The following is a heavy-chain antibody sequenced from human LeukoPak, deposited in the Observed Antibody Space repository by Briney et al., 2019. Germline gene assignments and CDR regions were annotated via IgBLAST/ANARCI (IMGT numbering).Heavy chain of an antibody. CDR1: GFTFSSYE. Sequence: GGSLRLSCAASGFTFSSYEMNWVRQAPGKGLEWVSYISSSGSTIYYADSVKGRFTISRDNAKNSLYLQMNSVRAEDTALYYCARGGRDSNWFDSWGQGTLVTVSS. D-gene: IGHD1-26*01. V-gene: IGHV3-48*03. CDR3: ARGGRDSNWFDS. CDR2: ISSSGSTI. J-gene: IGHJ5*01.